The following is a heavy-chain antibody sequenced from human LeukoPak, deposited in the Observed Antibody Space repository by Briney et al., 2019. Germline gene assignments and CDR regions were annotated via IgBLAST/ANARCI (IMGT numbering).Heavy chain of an antibody. CDR3: ARQVNFYFDS. D-gene: IGHD5-24*01. CDR2: IYPGDSDT. V-gene: IGHV5-51*01. CDR1: GRSFTSYW. Sequence: GESLKISCKGSGRSFTSYWIGWVRQMPGKGLEWMGIIYPGDSDTRYSPSFQGQVTISVDKSVAIAYLQWSSLKASDTAMYFCARQVNFYFDSWGQGTLVTVSS. J-gene: IGHJ4*02.